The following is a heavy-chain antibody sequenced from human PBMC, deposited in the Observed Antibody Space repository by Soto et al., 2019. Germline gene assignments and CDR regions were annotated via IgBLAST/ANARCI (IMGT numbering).Heavy chain of an antibody. V-gene: IGHV4-31*03. D-gene: IGHD2-2*01. CDR2: IYYSGST. CDR3: ARPRYCSSTSCYDDAFGI. Sequence: QVQLQESGPGLVKPSQTLSLTCTVSGGSISSGGYYWSWIRQHPGKGPEWIGYIYYSGSTYYNPSLKSRVTISVDTSKNQFSLKLSSVTAADTAVYYCARPRYCSSTSCYDDAFGIRGQGTMVTVSS. CDR1: GGSISSGGYY. J-gene: IGHJ3*02.